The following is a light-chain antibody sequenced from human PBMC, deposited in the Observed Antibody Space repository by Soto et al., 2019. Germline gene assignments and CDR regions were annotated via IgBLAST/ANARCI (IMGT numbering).Light chain of an antibody. V-gene: IGKV3-11*01. CDR1: QSVRGY. Sequence: EIVLTQSPATLSLSPGERATLSCRASQSVRGYLAWYQQKPGQAPRLLIYDTSRRATGIPARFSGSGSATDFILTISSLEPEDFAVYYCQQRSDWPLTFGGGTKVDIK. CDR3: QQRSDWPLT. J-gene: IGKJ4*01. CDR2: DTS.